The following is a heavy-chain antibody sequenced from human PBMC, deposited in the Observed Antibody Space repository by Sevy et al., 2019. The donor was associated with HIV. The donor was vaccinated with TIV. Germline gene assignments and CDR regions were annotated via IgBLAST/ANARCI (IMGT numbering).Heavy chain of an antibody. Sequence: GGSLRLSCAASGFTFSTSTMNWVRQAPGKGLEWVSLMTISGSYILSVASVKGRFTISRDNAKNSVFLQMNSLRVQDTAVYYCVRDGLNYWGQGTLVTVSS. CDR3: VRDGLNY. CDR2: MTISGSYI. V-gene: IGHV3-21*01. CDR1: GFTFSTST. J-gene: IGHJ4*02.